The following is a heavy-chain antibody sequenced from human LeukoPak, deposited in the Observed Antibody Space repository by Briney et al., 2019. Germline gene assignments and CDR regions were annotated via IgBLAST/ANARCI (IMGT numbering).Heavy chain of an antibody. CDR2: IYHSGST. Sequence: PSETLSLTCAVSGGSISSSNWWSWVRQPPGKGLEWIGEIYHSGSTNYNPSLKSRVTISVDKSKNQFSLKLSSVTAADTAVYYCARARSDSSPYLGYFDYWGQGTLVTVSS. V-gene: IGHV4-4*02. J-gene: IGHJ4*02. CDR3: ARARSDSSPYLGYFDY. CDR1: GGSISSSNW. D-gene: IGHD3-22*01.